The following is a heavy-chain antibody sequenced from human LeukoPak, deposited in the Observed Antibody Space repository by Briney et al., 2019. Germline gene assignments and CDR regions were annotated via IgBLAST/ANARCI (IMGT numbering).Heavy chain of an antibody. CDR2: ISYDGSNK. Sequence: GGSLRLSCAASGFTFSSYAMHWVRQAPGKGLEWVAVISYDGSNKYYADSVKGRFTISRDNSKNTLYLQMNSLRAEDTAVYYCAKDHRGTYFDWSYYYYYYMDVWGKGTTVTISS. CDR1: GFTFSSYA. D-gene: IGHD3-9*01. V-gene: IGHV3-30*04. CDR3: AKDHRGTYFDWSYYYYYYMDV. J-gene: IGHJ6*03.